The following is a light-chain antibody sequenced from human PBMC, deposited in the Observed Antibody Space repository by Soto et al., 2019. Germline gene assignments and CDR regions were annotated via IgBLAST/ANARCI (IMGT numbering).Light chain of an antibody. CDR2: GAS. V-gene: IGKV3-20*01. Sequence: VLTQSPRTLSLSPGDTASLYSRLSRKRSRSLLAWYQHKPGKAPRLLISGASRMATGIPERFSGAGSGTDFTLTISRLEPEDFALYYCQQHDSLPITFGRGTRLDIK. CDR3: QQHDSLPIT. CDR1: RKRSRSL. J-gene: IGKJ5*01.